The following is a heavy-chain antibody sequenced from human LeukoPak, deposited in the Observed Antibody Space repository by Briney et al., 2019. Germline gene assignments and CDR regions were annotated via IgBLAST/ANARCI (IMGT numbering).Heavy chain of an antibody. J-gene: IGHJ4*02. Sequence: PGRSLRLSCAATGFTFSSFSMHWVRQAPGKGLEWVAVISYDGSNKYYADSVKGRFTISRDNSKNTLYLQMNSLRTEDTAVYYCARGLRGSYYRSLAYWGQGTLVTVSS. V-gene: IGHV3-30*03. CDR1: GFTFSSFS. CDR3: ARGLRGSYYRSLAY. D-gene: IGHD1-26*01. CDR2: ISYDGSNK.